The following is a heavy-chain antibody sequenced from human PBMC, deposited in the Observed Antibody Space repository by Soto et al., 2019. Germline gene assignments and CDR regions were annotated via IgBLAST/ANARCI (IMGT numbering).Heavy chain of an antibody. CDR3: AKSAPYSGYDSHAFEI. J-gene: IGHJ3*02. CDR1: GFTFSSYG. CDR2: ISYDGRNE. V-gene: IGHV3-30*18. D-gene: IGHD5-12*01. Sequence: QVQLVESGGGVVKPGRSLRLSCAASGFTFSSYGMHWVRQAPGKGLEWVAVISYDGRNEYYADSVKGRFTIARDNSKSTLYLQMNSLRAEDTAVYYCAKSAPYSGYDSHAFEIWGQVTMVTVSS.